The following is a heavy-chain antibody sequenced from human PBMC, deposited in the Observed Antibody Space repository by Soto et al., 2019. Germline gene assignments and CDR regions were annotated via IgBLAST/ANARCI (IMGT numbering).Heavy chain of an antibody. D-gene: IGHD3-16*01. CDR2: INGYNGNT. CDR3: ARMGDVPYYYYGMDV. J-gene: IGHJ6*02. CDR1: GYIFTSYG. Sequence: ASVKVSCKASGYIFTSYGVSWVRQAPGQGLEWLGWINGYNGNTNYGQNFQGRVTMTTDTSTSTAYMELRSLRSDDTAVYYCARMGDVPYYYYGMDVWGQGTTVTVSS. V-gene: IGHV1-18*01.